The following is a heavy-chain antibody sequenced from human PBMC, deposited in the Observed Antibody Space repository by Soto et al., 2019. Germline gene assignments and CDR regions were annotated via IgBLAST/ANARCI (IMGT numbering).Heavy chain of an antibody. CDR2: ISSSSSYT. J-gene: IGHJ1*01. Sequence: GVSLRLSCAASGFTFSDYYMSWIRQAPGKGLEWVSYISSSSSYTNYADSVKGRFTISRDNAKNSLYLQMNSLRAEDTAVYYCAGGWQKNYDSSGPVLSYWGQGTLVTVSS. V-gene: IGHV3-11*06. CDR1: GFTFSDYY. CDR3: AGGWQKNYDSSGPVLSY. D-gene: IGHD3-22*01.